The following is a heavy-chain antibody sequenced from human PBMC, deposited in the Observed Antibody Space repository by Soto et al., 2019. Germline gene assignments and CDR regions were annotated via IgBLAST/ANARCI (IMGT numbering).Heavy chain of an antibody. CDR3: VRSMNYMYDX. CDR1: GFTFSSYS. V-gene: IGHV3-21*01. CDR2: ISSSSSYI. D-gene: IGHD3-22*01. J-gene: IGHJ4*02. Sequence: RLSCAAYGFTFSSYSMNWVRQAPGKGLEWVSSISSSSSYIYYADSVKGRFTISRDNAKNSLYLQMNSLRAEDTAVYYCVRSMNYMYDXWGQVTLLTVSX.